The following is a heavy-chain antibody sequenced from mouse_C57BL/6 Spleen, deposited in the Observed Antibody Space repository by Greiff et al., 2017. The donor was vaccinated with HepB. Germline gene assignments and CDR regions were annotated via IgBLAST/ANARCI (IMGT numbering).Heavy chain of an antibody. CDR2: INCDGSST. CDR3: ARDQIYDYVYWYFDV. J-gene: IGHJ1*03. V-gene: IGHV5-16*01. Sequence: DVQLVESEGGLVQPGSSMKLSCTASGFTFSDYYMAWVRQVPEKGLEWVANINCDGSSTYYLDSLKSRFIISRDNAKNILYLQMSSLKSEDTATYYCARDQIYDYVYWYFDVWGTGTTVTVSS. CDR1: GFTFSDYY. D-gene: IGHD2-4*01.